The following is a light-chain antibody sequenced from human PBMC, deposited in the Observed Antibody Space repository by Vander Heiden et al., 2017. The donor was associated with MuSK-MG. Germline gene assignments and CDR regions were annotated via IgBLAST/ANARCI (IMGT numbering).Light chain of an antibody. J-gene: IGLJ3*02. CDR2: DDH. V-gene: IGLV1-40*01. Sequence: QSVLTQPPSVSGAPGQRVTISCTGTSSNIGASYAVHWYLQLPGTAPKLLIYDDHNRPSGVPDRFSGSKSGTSASLAITGLQAEDEADYYCQSYDSSLSGVVFGGGTKLTVL. CDR1: SSNIGASYA. CDR3: QSYDSSLSGVV.